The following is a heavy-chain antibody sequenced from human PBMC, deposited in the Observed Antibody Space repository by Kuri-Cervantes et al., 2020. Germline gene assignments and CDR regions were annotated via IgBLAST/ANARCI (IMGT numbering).Heavy chain of an antibody. Sequence: GGSLRLSCAASGFTFSSYSMNWVRQAPGKGLEWVSYISSSSSTIYYADSVKGRFTISRDNAKNSLYLQMNSLRAEDTGLYYCASWAGVVSNWYGPFDFWGQGTLVTVSS. CDR3: ASWAGVVSNWYGPFDF. V-gene: IGHV3-48*01. D-gene: IGHD6-13*01. J-gene: IGHJ4*02. CDR1: GFTFSSYS. CDR2: ISSSSSTI.